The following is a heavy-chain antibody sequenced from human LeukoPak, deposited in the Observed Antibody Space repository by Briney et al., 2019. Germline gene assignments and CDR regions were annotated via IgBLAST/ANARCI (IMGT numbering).Heavy chain of an antibody. CDR2: IYTYNGNA. Sequence: ASVKVSCKASGYTFTAYGFSWVRQAPGQGLDWMGWIYTYNGNANYAQTFQGRVTLTSDTSTTAVYMELRNLTSDDTAVYYCARDSSPVAGMGRFWGQGSLVTVSS. CDR3: ARDSSPVAGMGRF. V-gene: IGHV1-18*01. D-gene: IGHD6-19*01. CDR1: GYTFTAYG. J-gene: IGHJ1*01.